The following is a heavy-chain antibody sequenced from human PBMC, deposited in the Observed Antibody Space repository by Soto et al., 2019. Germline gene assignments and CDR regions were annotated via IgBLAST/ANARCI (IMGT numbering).Heavy chain of an antibody. Sequence: QVQLVESGGGGVQPGRSLRLSCAASGFTFTSYAMQWVPQAPGKGLEWVAVIWYDGSNRYYGDPVKGRFTISRDNSKNTLYLQMNSLRAEDTAVYYCARARYDILTGYYNDHWGQGTLVTVSS. CDR1: GFTFTSYA. CDR3: ARARYDILTGYYNDH. D-gene: IGHD3-9*01. CDR2: IWYDGSNR. J-gene: IGHJ4*02. V-gene: IGHV3-33*01.